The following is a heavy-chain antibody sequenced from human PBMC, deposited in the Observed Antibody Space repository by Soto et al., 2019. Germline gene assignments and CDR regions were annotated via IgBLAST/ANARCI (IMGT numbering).Heavy chain of an antibody. J-gene: IGHJ6*03. Sequence: SQTLSLTCTVSGGSISSYYWSWIRPPPGKGLEWIGYIYYSGSTNYNPSLKSRVTISVDTSKNQFSLKLSSVTAADTAVYYCARVEYGDYVDYYYYYMDVWGKGTTVTVSS. CDR2: IYYSGST. CDR3: ARVEYGDYVDYYYYYMDV. CDR1: GGSISSYY. D-gene: IGHD4-17*01. V-gene: IGHV4-59*01.